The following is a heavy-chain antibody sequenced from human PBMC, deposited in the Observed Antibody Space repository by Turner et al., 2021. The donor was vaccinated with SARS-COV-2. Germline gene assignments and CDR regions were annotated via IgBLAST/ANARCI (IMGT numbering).Heavy chain of an antibody. J-gene: IGHJ4*02. CDR2: ISWNSGSI. D-gene: IGHD3-9*01. V-gene: IGHV3-9*01. Sequence: EVQLVESGGGLVQRGRSLRLSCAASGFTFDDYAMHWVRQAPGKGLEWVSGISWNSGSIGYADSVKGRFTMSRDNAKNSLYLQMNSLRAEDTALYYCAKDRGYDILTGYSPYFDYWGQGTLVTVSS. CDR3: AKDRGYDILTGYSPYFDY. CDR1: GFTFDDYA.